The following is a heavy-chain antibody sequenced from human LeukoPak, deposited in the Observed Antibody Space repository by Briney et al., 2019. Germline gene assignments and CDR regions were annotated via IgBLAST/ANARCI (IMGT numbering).Heavy chain of an antibody. J-gene: IGHJ4*02. V-gene: IGHV3-23*01. D-gene: IGHD2-2*01. CDR2: ISGRGGST. CDR3: ATGRTIVVVPAAMPDY. CDR1: GFTFSSYA. Sequence: GVSLRLSCAASGFTFSSYAMSWVRQAPGKGLEWVSAISGRGGSTYYADSVKGRFTISRDNSKNTLYLQMNSLRAEDTAVYYCATGRTIVVVPAAMPDYWGQGTLVTVSS.